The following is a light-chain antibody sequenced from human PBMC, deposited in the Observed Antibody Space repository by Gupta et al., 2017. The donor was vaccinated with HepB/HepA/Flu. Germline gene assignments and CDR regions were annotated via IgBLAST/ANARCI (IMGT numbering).Light chain of an antibody. Sequence: IVLTQSPGTLSLSPGERATLSCRASQSVNNNFLSWYQQKPGQAPRLLIYGASSRATGVPDRFSGSGSGTEFSLTISSLEPEDFAVYYCQQECSTPLTFGGGTKVEIK. CDR1: QSVNNNF. CDR2: GAS. J-gene: IGKJ4*01. V-gene: IGKV3-20*01. CDR3: QQECSTPLT.